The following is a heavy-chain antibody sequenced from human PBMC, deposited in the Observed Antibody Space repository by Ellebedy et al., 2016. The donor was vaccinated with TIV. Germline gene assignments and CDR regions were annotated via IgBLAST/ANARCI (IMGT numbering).Heavy chain of an antibody. D-gene: IGHD2-2*02. V-gene: IGHV4-39*07. CDR2: IHYSGRT. CDR1: GGSISSSSYY. Sequence: SETLSLTCTVSGGSISSSSYYWVWFRQPPGKGLEWIGSIHYSGRTYYNPSLKSRVTISVDTSKNQFSLKLRSVAAADTAVYYCAYTRWFAPWGQGTLVTVSS. CDR3: AYTRWFAP. J-gene: IGHJ5*02.